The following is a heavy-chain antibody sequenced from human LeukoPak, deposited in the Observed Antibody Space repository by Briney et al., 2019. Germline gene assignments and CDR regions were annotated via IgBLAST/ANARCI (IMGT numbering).Heavy chain of an antibody. V-gene: IGHV1-8*03. D-gene: IGHD3-3*01. J-gene: IGHJ6*03. CDR3: ARGPQYYDFWSGYYLGYYYYMDV. CDR1: GYTFTSYD. CDR2: MNPNSGNT. Sequence: ASVKVSCTASGYTFTSYDINWVRQATGQGLEWMGWMNPNSGNTGYAQKFQGRVTITRNTSISTAYMELSSLRSEDTAVYYCARGPQYYDFWSGYYLGYYYYMDVGGKGTTVTVSS.